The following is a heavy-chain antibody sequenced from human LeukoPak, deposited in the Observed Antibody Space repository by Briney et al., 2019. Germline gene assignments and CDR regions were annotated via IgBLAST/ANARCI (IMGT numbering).Heavy chain of an antibody. CDR2: IRVYNGDT. D-gene: IGHD2-2*03. J-gene: IGHJ4*02. V-gene: IGHV1-18*01. CDR3: ATGYCSSTNCRIDY. CDR1: GYSFNTYY. Sequence: ASVKVSCKASGYSFNTYYMNWVRQAPGQGLEWMGWIRVYNGDTNYAQKLQGRDTMTTDTSTSTAYMELRRLRSDDTAVYYCATGYCSSTNCRIDYWGQGTLVSVSS.